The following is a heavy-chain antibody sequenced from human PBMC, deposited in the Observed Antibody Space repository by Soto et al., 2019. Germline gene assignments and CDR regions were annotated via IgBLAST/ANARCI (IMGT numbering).Heavy chain of an antibody. CDR2: IYWDDDN. CDR3: AVLIEFSSSYFFDY. D-gene: IGHD6-6*01. CDR1: GFSLSTSGVG. V-gene: IGHV2-5*02. J-gene: IGHJ4*02. Sequence: SGPTLVNPTQTLTLTCTFSGFSLSTSGVGVGWIRQPPGKALEWLALIYWDDDNRYSPSLQSRLTITKDTSKNQVVLTMTNMEPVDTATYYCAVLIEFSSSYFFDYWGQGTLVSASS.